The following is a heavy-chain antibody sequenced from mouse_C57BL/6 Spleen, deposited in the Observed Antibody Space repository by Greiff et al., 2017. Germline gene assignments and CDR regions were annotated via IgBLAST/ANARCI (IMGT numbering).Heavy chain of an antibody. CDR3: ARDYGSSQFAY. CDR1: GYTFTDYY. CDR2: INPNNGGT. Sequence: EVQLQQSGPELVKPGASVKISCKASGYTFTDYYMNWVKQSPGKSLEWIGDINPNNGGTSYNQKFKGKATLTVDKSSSTAYMELRRLTSEDSAVYYCARDYGSSQFAYWGQGTLVTVSA. V-gene: IGHV1-26*01. J-gene: IGHJ3*01. D-gene: IGHD1-1*01.